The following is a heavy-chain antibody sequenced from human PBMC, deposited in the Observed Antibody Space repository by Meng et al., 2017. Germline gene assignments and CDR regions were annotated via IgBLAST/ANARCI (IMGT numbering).Heavy chain of an antibody. CDR1: GDSVSSNSAA. CDR3: ARGSYSFDS. Sequence: QIQLQQSGPGLVKPAQNLSLICAISGDSVSSNSAAWNWIRQSPSRGLEWLGRAYYRSKWYHDYAESVKSRISIDPDTSKNQFSLQLRSVTPEDSAVYYCARGSYSFDSWGQRTLVTVSS. CDR2: AYYRSKWYH. D-gene: IGHD1-26*01. J-gene: IGHJ4*02. V-gene: IGHV6-1*01.